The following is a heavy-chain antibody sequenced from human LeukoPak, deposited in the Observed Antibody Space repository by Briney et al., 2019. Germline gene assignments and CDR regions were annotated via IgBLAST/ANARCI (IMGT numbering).Heavy chain of an antibody. V-gene: IGHV3-23*01. Sequence: GGSLRLSCAASGSTFSSYAMSWVRQAPGKGLEWVSAISGSGGSTYYADSVKGRFTISRDNSKNTLYLQMNSLRAEDTAVYYCAKDSGPMVRGVKRYWGQGTLVTVSS. CDR2: ISGSGGST. CDR1: GSTFSSYA. D-gene: IGHD3-10*01. J-gene: IGHJ4*02. CDR3: AKDSGPMVRGVKRY.